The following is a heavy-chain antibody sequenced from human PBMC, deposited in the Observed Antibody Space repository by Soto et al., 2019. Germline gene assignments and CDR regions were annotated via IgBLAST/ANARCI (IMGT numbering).Heavy chain of an antibody. V-gene: IGHV4-59*01. CDR2: VYYSETT. CDR3: ARDQGFCSGGRCYFYGVDV. CDR1: GDAINNNY. Sequence: QVQLQESGPGLVKPSETLYLTCTVYGDAINNNYWNWIRQPPWKGLECIGYVYYSETTNYNPSLRGRAAISVDTSKNQFSLKLSSVTAGDTSVYYCARDQGFCSGGRCYFYGVDVWGQGTKVTVSS. D-gene: IGHD2-15*01. J-gene: IGHJ6*02.